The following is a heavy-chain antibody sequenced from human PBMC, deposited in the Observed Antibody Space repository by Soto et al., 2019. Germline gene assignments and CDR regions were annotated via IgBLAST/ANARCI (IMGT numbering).Heavy chain of an antibody. CDR3: ARGQRFSDSFDP. J-gene: IGHJ5*02. D-gene: IGHD3-3*01. Sequence: QVHLQESGPGLVKPSETLSLTCTVSGGAISGYYWTWIRQTAGKGLEWIGRIYSSGGTQYNPSLKNRVDMSLDMSKNQFSLRLSSVTAADTAVYYCARGQRFSDSFDPWGQGTLVTVSS. CDR2: IYSSGGT. V-gene: IGHV4-4*07. CDR1: GGAISGYY.